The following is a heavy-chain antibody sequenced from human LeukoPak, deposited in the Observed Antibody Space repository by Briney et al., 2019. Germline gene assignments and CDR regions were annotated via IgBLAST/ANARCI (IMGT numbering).Heavy chain of an antibody. CDR3: ARDVGGSLDY. J-gene: IGHJ4*02. V-gene: IGHV3-48*04. CDR1: GFTFSDYS. Sequence: GGSLRLSCAASGFTFSDYSMSWVRQSPGKGLEWLSYISSGSGTIHYADSVKGRFTVSRDNAQNSVYLQMSTLRGEDTAVYYCARDVGGSLDYWGQGTLVTVSS. D-gene: IGHD1-26*01. CDR2: ISSGSGTI.